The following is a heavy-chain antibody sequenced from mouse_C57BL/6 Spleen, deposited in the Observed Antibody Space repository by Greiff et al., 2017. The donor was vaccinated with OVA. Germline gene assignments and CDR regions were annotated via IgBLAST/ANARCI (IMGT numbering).Heavy chain of an antibody. V-gene: IGHV1-54*01. CDR2: INPGSGGT. Sequence: VQLQQSGAELVRPGTSVKVSCKASGYAFTNYFIEWVKQRPGQGLEWIGVINPGSGGTNYTEKFKGKATLTADKSSSTAYLQLSSLTSEDSAVYVCARGYYGSNIFFDYWGQGTTLTVSS. D-gene: IGHD1-1*01. CDR1: GYAFTNYF. J-gene: IGHJ2*01. CDR3: ARGYYGSNIFFDY.